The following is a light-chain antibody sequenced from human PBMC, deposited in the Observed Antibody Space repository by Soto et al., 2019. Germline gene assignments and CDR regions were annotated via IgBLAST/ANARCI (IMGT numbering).Light chain of an antibody. V-gene: IGKV1-6*01. CDR1: QAIRND. Sequence: AIQMTQSPSSLSASVEDRVTISCRASQAIRNDLGWYQQKPGKAPNLLIYGASSLESGVPSRFSGSESGTDFTLTISSLQPEDFATYYCLHDNNFPWTFGQGTNV. CDR3: LHDNNFPWT. J-gene: IGKJ1*01. CDR2: GAS.